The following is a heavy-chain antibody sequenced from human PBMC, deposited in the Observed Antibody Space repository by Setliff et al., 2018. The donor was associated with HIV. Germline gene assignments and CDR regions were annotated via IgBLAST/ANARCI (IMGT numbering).Heavy chain of an antibody. CDR3: ARSLLPSITVAGTIGY. Sequence: SETLSLTCTVSGVSMSSDGYYWSWVRQPPGKGLEWIGTIYYSGSTYYNASLKSRVTISVDTSKNHFSLKLSSVTAADTAVYYCARSLLPSITVAGTIGYWGQGSLVTVSS. J-gene: IGHJ4*02. D-gene: IGHD6-19*01. V-gene: IGHV4-39*02. CDR1: GVSMSSDGYY. CDR2: IYYSGST.